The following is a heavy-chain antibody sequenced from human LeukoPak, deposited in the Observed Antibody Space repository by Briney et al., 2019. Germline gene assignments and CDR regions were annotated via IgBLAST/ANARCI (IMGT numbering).Heavy chain of an antibody. D-gene: IGHD6-19*01. CDR3: AKAYHDSGCLIDY. CDR1: GFTFSSHA. CDR2: ISGSGGST. V-gene: IGHV3-23*01. Sequence: GGSLRLSCAASGFTFSSHAMSWVRQAPGKGLEWVSAISGSGGSTDYADSVKGRFTISRDNSKNTVYLQLNSLRAEDTAVYYCAKAYHDSGCLIDYWGRGTLVTVSS. J-gene: IGHJ4*02.